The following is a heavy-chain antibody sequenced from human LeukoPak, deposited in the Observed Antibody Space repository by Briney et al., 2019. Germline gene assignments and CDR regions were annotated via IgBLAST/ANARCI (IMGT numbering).Heavy chain of an antibody. D-gene: IGHD5-12*01. J-gene: IGHJ4*02. Sequence: GSLRLSCAASGFTFSSYEMNWVRQAPGKGLERASYISTGGSTIYYADSVRGRFTISRDNAKNSLYLQMNSLRAEDTAVYYCARDPAGYSGYDYFDYWGQGTLVTVSS. CDR1: GFTFSSYE. CDR3: ARDPAGYSGYDYFDY. V-gene: IGHV3-48*03. CDR2: ISTGGSTI.